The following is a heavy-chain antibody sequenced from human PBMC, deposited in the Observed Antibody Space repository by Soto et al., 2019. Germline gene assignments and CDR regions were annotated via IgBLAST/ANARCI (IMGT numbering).Heavy chain of an antibody. D-gene: IGHD3-10*01. CDR2: IIPIFGTA. CDR1: GGTFSSYA. CDR3: ARGGSVTMVRGVMNWFDP. Sequence: QVQLVQSGAEVKKPGSSVKVSCKASGGTFSSYAISWVRQAPGQGLEWMGGIIPIFGTANYAQKFQGRVTITADESTSTAYMELSSLRSEDTAVYYCARGGSVTMVRGVMNWFDPWGQGTLVTVSS. J-gene: IGHJ5*02. V-gene: IGHV1-69*12.